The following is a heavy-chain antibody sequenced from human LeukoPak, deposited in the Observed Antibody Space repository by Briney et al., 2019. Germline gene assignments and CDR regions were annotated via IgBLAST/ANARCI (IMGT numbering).Heavy chain of an antibody. V-gene: IGHV3-49*03. J-gene: IGHJ4*02. D-gene: IGHD3-9*01. CDR2: IRSKAYGGTA. CDR1: GFTFGDHS. Sequence: GGSLRLSCTASGFTFGDHSLSWFRQAPGKGLEWVGFIRSKAYGGTAEYAASVKGRFTISRDDSNSVAYLQMDSLKTEDTAVYYCTREIRYFDWFQADYWGQGTLVTVSS. CDR3: TREIRYFDWFQADY.